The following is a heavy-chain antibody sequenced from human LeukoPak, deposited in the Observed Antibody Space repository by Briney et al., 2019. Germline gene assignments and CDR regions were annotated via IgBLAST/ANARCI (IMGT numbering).Heavy chain of an antibody. CDR1: GGSISSYY. D-gene: IGHD3-9*01. CDR3: AREKYYDILSGYPGYYYMDV. V-gene: IGHV4-4*07. CDR2: IYTSGST. J-gene: IGHJ6*03. Sequence: PSETLSLTCTVPGGSISSYYWSWIRQPAGKGLEWIGRIYTSGSTNYNPSLKSRVTMSVDTSKNQFSLKLSSVTAADTAVYYCAREKYYDILSGYPGYYYMDVWGKGTTVTVSS.